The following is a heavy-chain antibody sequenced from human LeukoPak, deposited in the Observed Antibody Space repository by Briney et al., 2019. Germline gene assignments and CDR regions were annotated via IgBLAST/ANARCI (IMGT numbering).Heavy chain of an antibody. D-gene: IGHD6-19*01. CDR1: GVTFTRYN. CDR3: ARDAQWLVPEGYYYYMDV. J-gene: IGHJ6*03. CDR2: ISSSSRHI. Sequence: GGSLRLSCAGSGVTFTRYNMNWFRQAPGKGLERVSSISSSSRHIFYADSVKGRFTISRDNAKNSLFLQMNSLRAEDTAVYYCARDAQWLVPEGYYYYMDVWGKGTTVTVSS. V-gene: IGHV3-21*01.